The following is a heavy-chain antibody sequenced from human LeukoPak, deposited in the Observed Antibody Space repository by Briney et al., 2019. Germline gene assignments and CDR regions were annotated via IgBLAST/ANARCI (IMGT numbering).Heavy chain of an antibody. Sequence: GASVKVSCKASGGTFSSYAISWVRQAPGQGLEWVGGIIPIFGTANYAQKFQGRVTITADESTSTAYMELSSLRSEDTAVYYCARAYSSGWYEKDAFDIWGQGTMVTVSS. D-gene: IGHD6-19*01. J-gene: IGHJ3*02. CDR3: ARAYSSGWYEKDAFDI. V-gene: IGHV1-69*01. CDR2: IIPIFGTA. CDR1: GGTFSSYA.